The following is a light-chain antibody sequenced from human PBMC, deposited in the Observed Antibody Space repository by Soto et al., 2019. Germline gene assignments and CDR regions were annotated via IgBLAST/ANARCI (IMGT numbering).Light chain of an antibody. V-gene: IGLV2-14*03. Sequence: QSVLAQPASVSGSPGQSIAISCTVTSSDVGAYNYVSWYQQYPGQAPKLMIYDVTSRPSGVSDRFSGSKSGNTASLTISGLQAEDEADYYCSSYTTSNTYVFGAGTKVTVL. CDR2: DVT. J-gene: IGLJ1*01. CDR1: SSDVGAYNY. CDR3: SSYTTSNTYV.